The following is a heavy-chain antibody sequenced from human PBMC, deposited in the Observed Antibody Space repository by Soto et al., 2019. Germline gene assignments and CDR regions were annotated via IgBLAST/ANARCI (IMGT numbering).Heavy chain of an antibody. CDR2: IVSGGST. D-gene: IGHD1-26*01. CDR1: GFKVGPSY. V-gene: IGHV3-53*01. Sequence: EVKVIESGGDLIEPGGSLRLSCAASGFKVGPSYVTWVRQAPGEGLEWVSVIVSGGSTHYADSVTGRFTVSRDVSNNTVYLHMSSLRAEDTAVYFCATDSRNVGIGYFDSWGLGTLVTVSS. J-gene: IGHJ4*02. CDR3: ATDSRNVGIGYFDS.